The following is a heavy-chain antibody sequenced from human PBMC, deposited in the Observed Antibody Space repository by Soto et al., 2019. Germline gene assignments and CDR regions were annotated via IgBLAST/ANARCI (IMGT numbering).Heavy chain of an antibody. CDR2: IYYSGST. Sequence: SETLSLTCTVSGGSISSSSYYWGWIRQPPGKGLEWIGSIYYSGSTYYNPSLKSRVTISVDTSKNQFSLKLSSVTAADTAVYYCATANPIIVVVPAAHHYYMDVWGKGTTVTVSS. V-gene: IGHV4-39*01. CDR1: GGSISSSSYY. D-gene: IGHD2-2*01. CDR3: ATANPIIVVVPAAHHYYMDV. J-gene: IGHJ6*03.